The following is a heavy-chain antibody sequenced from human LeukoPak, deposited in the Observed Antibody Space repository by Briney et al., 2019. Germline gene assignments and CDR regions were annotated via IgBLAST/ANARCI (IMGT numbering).Heavy chain of an antibody. CDR3: ARYINTWFAP. J-gene: IGHJ5*02. CDR1: GGSFSGYY. Sequence: PSETLSLTCAVYGGSFSGYYWTWIRQPPGKGLEWIGEIDHSGSTDYNPTLKGRVTTSADASQNQFSLRLTSVTAADSGVYYCARYINTWFAPWGQGTLVTVSS. V-gene: IGHV4-34*01. CDR2: IDHSGST. D-gene: IGHD1-1*01.